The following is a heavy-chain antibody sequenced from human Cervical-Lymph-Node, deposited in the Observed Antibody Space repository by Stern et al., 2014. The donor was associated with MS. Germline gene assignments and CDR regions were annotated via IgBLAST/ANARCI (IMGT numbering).Heavy chain of an antibody. V-gene: IGHV1-69*06. CDR1: GGTFSTSG. CDR2: IIPLLGTT. D-gene: IGHD1-26*01. Sequence: VQLAESGADLKKPPSPLKVSCKASGGTFSTSGISWVRQAPGQGLERMGGIIPLLGTTNHARPLHGRLTITPDTSTSTVPMALSRLTSEDTGVYYCARDLGVGPSVSWGEGTVVTVSS. J-gene: IGHJ5*02. CDR3: ARDLGVGPSVS.